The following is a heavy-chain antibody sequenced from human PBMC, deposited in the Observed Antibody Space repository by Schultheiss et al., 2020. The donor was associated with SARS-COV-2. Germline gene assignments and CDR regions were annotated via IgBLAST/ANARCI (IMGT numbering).Heavy chain of an antibody. Sequence: SETLSLTCTVSGGSISSYYWSWIRQPPGKGLEWIGYIYYSGSTNYNPSLKSRVTISVDTSKNQFSLKLSSVTAADTAVYYCARGGATWIQLWSSNWFDPWGQGTLVTVSS. CDR3: ARGGATWIQLWSSNWFDP. D-gene: IGHD5-18*01. V-gene: IGHV4-59*12. CDR2: IYYSGST. CDR1: GGSISSYY. J-gene: IGHJ5*02.